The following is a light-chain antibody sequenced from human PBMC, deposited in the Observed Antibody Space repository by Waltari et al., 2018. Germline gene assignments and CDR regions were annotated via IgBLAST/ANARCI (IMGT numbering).Light chain of an antibody. V-gene: IGKV5-2*01. CDR2: EAT. CDR1: QDIDDE. CDR3: LEHDNFPTHT. J-gene: IGKJ2*01. Sequence: ETTLTQSPAFMSATPRDKVNISCRASQDIDDEMNWYQQRPGEGAIFIIQEATTLVPGIPPRFSGSGYGTDFTLTINNIQSEDVASYFCLEHDNFPTHTFGQGTKLEIK.